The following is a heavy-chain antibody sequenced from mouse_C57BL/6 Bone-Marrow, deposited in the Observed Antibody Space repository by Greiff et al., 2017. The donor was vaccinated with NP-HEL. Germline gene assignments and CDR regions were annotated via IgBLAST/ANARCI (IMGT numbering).Heavy chain of an antibody. Sequence: DVQLQESGPGLVKPSQSLSLTCSVTGYSITSGYYWNWIRQFPGNKLEWMGYISYDGSNNYNPSLKNRISITRDTSKNQFFLKLNSVTTEDTATYYCARGPYGAYWGQGTLVTVSA. CDR1: GYSITSGYY. D-gene: IGHD1-1*02. CDR2: ISYDGSN. CDR3: ARGPYGAY. V-gene: IGHV3-6*01. J-gene: IGHJ3*01.